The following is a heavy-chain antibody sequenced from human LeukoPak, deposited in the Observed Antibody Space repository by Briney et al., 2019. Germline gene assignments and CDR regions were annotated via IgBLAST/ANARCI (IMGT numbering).Heavy chain of an antibody. J-gene: IGHJ4*02. CDR2: IYHSGST. D-gene: IGHD5-24*01. Sequence: SETLSLTCAVSGGSISSNNWWSWVRQPPGKGLEWIGEIYHSGSTNYNPSLKSRVTISLDKSKNQFSLNVNSVTAADTAIYYCARQGMGYRNYFDYWGQGTLVTVSS. V-gene: IGHV4-4*02. CDR3: ARQGMGYRNYFDY. CDR1: GGSISSNNW.